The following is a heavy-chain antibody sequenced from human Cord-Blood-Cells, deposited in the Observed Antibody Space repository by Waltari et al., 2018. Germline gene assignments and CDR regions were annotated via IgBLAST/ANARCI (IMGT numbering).Heavy chain of an antibody. Sequence: EVQLLESGGGLVQPGGSLRLSCAPSGFTFTSYAMSWVRLPSGKGMVWVSAISGSGGSTYYADSVKGRFTISRDNSKNTLYLKMNSLRAEDTAVYYCAKESRIGYSSSWYDWGQGTLVTVSS. D-gene: IGHD6-13*01. V-gene: IGHV3-23*01. CDR3: AKESRIGYSSSWYD. CDR2: ISGSGGST. J-gene: IGHJ4*02. CDR1: GFTFTSYA.